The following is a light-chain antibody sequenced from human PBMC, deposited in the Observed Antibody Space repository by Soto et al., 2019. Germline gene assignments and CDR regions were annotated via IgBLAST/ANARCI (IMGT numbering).Light chain of an antibody. CDR1: QSVRSN. Sequence: MKHSPVTLSVSPRERATLSCRASQSVRSNLAWYQQKPGQAPRLLIYDASTKATAIPDRISGGGSGTDFTLTITGLEPEDFAVYYCQQYNNWPPITFGQGTRLEIK. J-gene: IGKJ5*01. CDR3: QQYNNWPPIT. V-gene: IGKV3D-15*01. CDR2: DAS.